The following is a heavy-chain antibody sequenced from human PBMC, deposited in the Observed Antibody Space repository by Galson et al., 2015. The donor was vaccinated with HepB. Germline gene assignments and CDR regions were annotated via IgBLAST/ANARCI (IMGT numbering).Heavy chain of an antibody. CDR2: TYYRSKWYN. D-gene: IGHD2-2*01. Sequence: CPISGDSVPSNSAAWIWNRLSLSRSIEWLGRTYYRSKWYNDYAVSVKSRITINPDTSKNQFTLQLNSVTPEDTAVYYCAREFDIVVVPAAIASSFDYWGQGTLVTVSS. CDR1: GDSVPSNSAA. J-gene: IGHJ4*02. CDR3: AREFDIVVVPAAIASSFDY. V-gene: IGHV6-1*01.